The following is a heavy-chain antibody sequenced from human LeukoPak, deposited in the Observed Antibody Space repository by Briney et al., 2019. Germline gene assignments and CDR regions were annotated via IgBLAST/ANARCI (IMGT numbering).Heavy chain of an antibody. CDR2: IYYSGST. J-gene: IGHJ4*02. CDR3: ARVRRRGSGSCSFDY. D-gene: IGHD2-15*01. Sequence: SETLSLTCTVSGGSISSSSYYWGWIRQPPGKGLEWIGSIYYSGSTYYNPSLKSRVTISVDTSKNQFSLKLSSVTAADTAVYYCARVRRRGSGSCSFDYWGQGTLVTVSS. CDR1: GGSISSSSYY. V-gene: IGHV4-39*07.